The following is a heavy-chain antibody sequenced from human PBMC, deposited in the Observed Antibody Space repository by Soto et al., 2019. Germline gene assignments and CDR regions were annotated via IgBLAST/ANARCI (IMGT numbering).Heavy chain of an antibody. V-gene: IGHV4-59*12. CDR2: IHYSGSA. D-gene: IGHD6-19*01. Sequence: SETLSLTCTFSGSSIIGYYWTWIRQSPERGLEWIGYIHYSGSANYNPSLNSRLTMSVDRSKSQFSMKLASVTAADTAVYYCARGVSGSGLNWFDPWGQGTLVTVSS. CDR1: GSSIIGYY. CDR3: ARGVSGSGLNWFDP. J-gene: IGHJ5*02.